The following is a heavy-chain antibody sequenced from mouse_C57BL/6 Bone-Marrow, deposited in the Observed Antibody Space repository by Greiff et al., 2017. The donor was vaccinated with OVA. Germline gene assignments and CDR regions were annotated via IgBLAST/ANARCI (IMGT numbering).Heavy chain of an antibody. D-gene: IGHD2-3*01. CDR2: IDPNSGGT. Sequence: QVQLQQSGPELVKPGASVKLSCKASGYTFTSYDINWVKQRPGQGLEWIGRIDPNSGGTKYNEKFKSKATLTVDKPSSTAYMQLSSLTSEDSAVYYCARWDGYYAMDYWGQGTSVTVSS. CDR3: ARWDGYYAMDY. V-gene: IGHV1-72*01. J-gene: IGHJ4*01. CDR1: GYTFTSYD.